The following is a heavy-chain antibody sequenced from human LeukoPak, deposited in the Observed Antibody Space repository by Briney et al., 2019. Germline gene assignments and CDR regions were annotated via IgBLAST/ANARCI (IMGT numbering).Heavy chain of an antibody. J-gene: IGHJ4*02. CDR1: GYTLTGYY. Sequence: ASVKVSCKASGYTLTGYYMQWARQAPGQGLEWMGWINPNSGGTNYAREFQGRVTMTRDTSISTACMELSRLRSDDTAVYYCARASSAARPGSSFDYWGQGTLVTVSS. V-gene: IGHV1-2*02. CDR3: ARASSAARPGSSFDY. CDR2: INPNSGGT. D-gene: IGHD6-6*01.